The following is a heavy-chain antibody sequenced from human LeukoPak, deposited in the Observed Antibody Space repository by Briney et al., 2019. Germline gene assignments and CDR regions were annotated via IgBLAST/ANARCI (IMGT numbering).Heavy chain of an antibody. CDR1: GYSISSGYY. J-gene: IGHJ4*02. Sequence: SETLSLTCTVSGYSISSGYYWGWIRQPPGKGREWIGSIYHSGSTYYNPSLKSRVTISVDTSKNQFSLKLSSVTAADTAVYYCARDGDTVTTTVDYWGQGTLVTVSS. CDR2: IYHSGST. CDR3: ARDGDTVTTTVDY. D-gene: IGHD4-17*01. V-gene: IGHV4-38-2*02.